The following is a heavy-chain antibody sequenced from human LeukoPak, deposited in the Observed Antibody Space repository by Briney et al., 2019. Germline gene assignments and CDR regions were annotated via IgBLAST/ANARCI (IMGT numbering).Heavy chain of an antibody. CDR2: INHSGST. CDR3: ATSGYSYGPLDY. J-gene: IGHJ4*02. D-gene: IGHD5-18*01. CDR1: GGSFSGYY. Sequence: SETLSLTCAVYGGSFSGYYWSWIRQPPGKGLEWIGEINHSGSTNYNPSLKSRVTISMDTSMNRFSLKLSSVTAADTAMYYCATSGYSYGPLDYWGQGTLVTVSS. V-gene: IGHV4-34*01.